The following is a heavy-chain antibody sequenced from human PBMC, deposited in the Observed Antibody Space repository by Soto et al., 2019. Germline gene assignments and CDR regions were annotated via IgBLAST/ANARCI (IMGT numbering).Heavy chain of an antibody. J-gene: IGHJ4*02. CDR2: ISSGGGTI. CDR1: GFTFSDYY. D-gene: IGHD3-10*01. CDR3: ARTHITSGSYHYDS. Sequence: GGSLRLSCAASGFTFSDYYMTWIRQAPGKGLEWVSYISSGGGTIHYADSVKGRFTISRDNAKTSLYLQMNSLRAEDTAVYYCARTHITSGSYHYDSWGQGTMVTVFS. V-gene: IGHV3-11*01.